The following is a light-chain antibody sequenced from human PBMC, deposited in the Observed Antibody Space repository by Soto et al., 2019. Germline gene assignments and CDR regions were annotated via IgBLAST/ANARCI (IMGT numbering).Light chain of an antibody. Sequence: QSALTQPASVSGSPGQSITISCTGTSSDVGGYNYVSWYQQHPGKAPKVMIYEVSNRPSGVSNRFSGSKSGNTASLTISGLQAEDEADYYCSSYTSRRTWVFGGGTKLTVL. CDR1: SSDVGGYNY. J-gene: IGLJ3*02. V-gene: IGLV2-14*01. CDR2: EVS. CDR3: SSYTSRRTWV.